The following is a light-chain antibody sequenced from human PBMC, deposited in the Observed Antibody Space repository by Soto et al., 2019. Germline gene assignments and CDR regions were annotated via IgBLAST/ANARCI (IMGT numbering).Light chain of an antibody. CDR1: QSVSSN. V-gene: IGKV3-15*01. Sequence: EIVMTQSPATLSVSRGGGATLACRASQSVSSNLAWYQQKPGQAPRLLIYGASTRATGIPARFSGSGSGTEFTLTISSLQSEDFAVYYCQQYNNWPPCTFGQGTKV. CDR2: GAS. J-gene: IGKJ1*01. CDR3: QQYNNWPPCT.